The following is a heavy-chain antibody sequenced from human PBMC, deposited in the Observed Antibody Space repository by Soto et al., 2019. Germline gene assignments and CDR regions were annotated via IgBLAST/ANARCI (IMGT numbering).Heavy chain of an antibody. V-gene: IGHV3-7*05. D-gene: IGHD3-10*01. CDR2: IKQDESKK. Sequence: EVQLEESGGGLVQPGGSLRLSCAASGFTLGTYWMTWVRQAPGKGLEWVANIKQDESKKSYLDSVRGRFTISRDNARNSLYLKMNSLRVEDTGQYYCARDVSPGSSSLYLDALEIWGQGTMVIVSS. CDR1: GFTLGTYW. CDR3: ARDVSPGSSSLYLDALEI. J-gene: IGHJ3*02.